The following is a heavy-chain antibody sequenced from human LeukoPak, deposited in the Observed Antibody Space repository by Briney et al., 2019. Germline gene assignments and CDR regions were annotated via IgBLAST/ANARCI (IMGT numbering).Heavy chain of an antibody. CDR3: ARVGIAAEFDY. CDR1: GYTFVSYD. D-gene: IGHD6-13*01. Sequence: ASVKVSCKASGYTFVSYDISWVRQAPGQGLEWMGWISVFNGNTNYAQKVQGRVTMTTDPSTSTAYMELRSLRSDDTAVYYCARVGIAAEFDYWGQGTLVTVSS. V-gene: IGHV1-18*01. CDR2: ISVFNGNT. J-gene: IGHJ4*02.